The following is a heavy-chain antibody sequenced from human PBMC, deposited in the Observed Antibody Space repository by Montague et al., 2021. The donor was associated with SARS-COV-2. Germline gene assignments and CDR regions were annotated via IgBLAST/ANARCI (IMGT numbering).Heavy chain of an antibody. Sequence: ETLSLTCTVSGGSIRSYSWSWIRQPAAKGLDWIGRIFASGGTIYSPSLRSRVSMSVDASKNQFSFILTSVTAADTGVYFCARDGGFYGSGGYSLWGRGTLVTVSS. CDR1: GGSIRSYS. CDR2: IFASGGT. J-gene: IGHJ4*02. CDR3: ARDGGFYGSGGYSL. D-gene: IGHD3-10*01. V-gene: IGHV4-4*07.